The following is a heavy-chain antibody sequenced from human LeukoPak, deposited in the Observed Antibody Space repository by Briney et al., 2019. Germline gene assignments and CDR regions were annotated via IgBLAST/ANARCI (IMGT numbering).Heavy chain of an antibody. Sequence: GRSLRLSCVASGFIFSSYGMHWVRQAPGKGLEGVAVISFDEYNKYYADSVKGRFTISRYNSQNTLYLQMNSLRAEDTAVYYCAKERHSVTAFDYWGQGTLVTVSS. CDR1: GFIFSSYG. D-gene: IGHD2-21*02. CDR2: ISFDEYNK. CDR3: AKERHSVTAFDY. J-gene: IGHJ4*02. V-gene: IGHV3-30*18.